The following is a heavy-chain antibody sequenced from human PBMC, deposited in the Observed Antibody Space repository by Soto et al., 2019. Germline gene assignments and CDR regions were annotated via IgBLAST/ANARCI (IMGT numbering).Heavy chain of an antibody. CDR1: CGAISSYY. D-gene: IGHD2-15*01. J-gene: IGHJ4*02. CDR2: INHSGST. Sequence: PSETLSLTCTVSCGAISSYYWNWIRQPPGKGLEWIGEINHSGSTNYNPSLKSRVTISVDTSKNQFSLKLSSVTAADTAVYYCARAAPRYCSGGSCYSRRDYWGQGTLVTVSS. CDR3: ARAAPRYCSGGSCYSRRDY. V-gene: IGHV4-34*01.